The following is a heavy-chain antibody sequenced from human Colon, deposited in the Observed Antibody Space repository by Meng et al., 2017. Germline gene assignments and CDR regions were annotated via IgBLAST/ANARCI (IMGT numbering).Heavy chain of an antibody. D-gene: IGHD3-22*01. V-gene: IGHV1-18*01. CDR2: ISAYNGNT. CDR1: GYTFPSYG. CDR3: ARTYYYDSSGYPVRYYYGMDV. J-gene: IGHJ6*02. Sequence: ASVTVSCQASGYTFPSYGISWVRQAPGQGLEWMGWISAYNGNTNYAQKLQGRVTMTTDTSTSTAYMELRSLRSDDTAVYYCARTYYYDSSGYPVRYYYGMDVWGQGTTVTVSS.